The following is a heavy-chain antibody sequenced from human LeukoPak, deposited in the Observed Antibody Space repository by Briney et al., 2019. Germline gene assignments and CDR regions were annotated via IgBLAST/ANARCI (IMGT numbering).Heavy chain of an antibody. D-gene: IGHD1-26*01. CDR1: GGSISSGSYY. J-gene: IGHJ5*02. V-gene: IGHV4-61*02. CDR2: IYTSGST. Sequence: SETLSLTCTVSGGSISSGSYYWSWIRQPAGKGLEWIGRIYTSGSTNYNPSLKSRVTISVDTSKNQFSLKLSSVTAADTAVYYCARGVVGATFGRRRYNWFDPWGQGTLVTVSS. CDR3: ARGVVGATFGRRRYNWFDP.